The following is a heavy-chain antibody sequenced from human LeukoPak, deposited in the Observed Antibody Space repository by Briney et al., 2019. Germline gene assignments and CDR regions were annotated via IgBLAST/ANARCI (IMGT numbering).Heavy chain of an antibody. CDR1: GGSISIRNYY. V-gene: IGHV4-39*07. J-gene: IGHJ4*02. CDR2: VYSSGSL. CDR3: ARDRRQRDYFDF. Sequence: SGTLSLTCTVSGGSISIRNYYWAWIRQPPGRQLEWIGSVYSSGSLYYNPSLKSRVTISVDTSNNQLSLKLNSVSAADTALYYCARDRRQRDYFDFWGQGARVTVSS. D-gene: IGHD1-1*01.